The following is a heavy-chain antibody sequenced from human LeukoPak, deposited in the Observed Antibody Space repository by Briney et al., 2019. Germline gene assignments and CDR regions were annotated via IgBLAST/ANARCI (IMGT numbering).Heavy chain of an antibody. D-gene: IGHD5-12*01. J-gene: IGHJ4*02. Sequence: GGSLRLSCAASGFTFSSHGMNWVRHTPGKGLEWVSGIGGSGGFIAYYADSVKGRFTVSRDNSKNTVHLQMDSLRADDTAIYYCTRDLGWLHYADWGQGTLVTVSS. CDR1: GFTFSSHG. V-gene: IGHV3-23*01. CDR3: TRDLGWLHYAD. CDR2: IGGSGGFIA.